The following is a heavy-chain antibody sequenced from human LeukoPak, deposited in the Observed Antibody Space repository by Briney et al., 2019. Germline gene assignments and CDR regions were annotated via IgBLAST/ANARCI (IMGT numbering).Heavy chain of an antibody. D-gene: IGHD2-21*02. J-gene: IGHJ4*02. CDR3: ARHPSVVTPYYFDS. CDR2: IFPADSDI. Sequence: GESLKISCKGSGYSFSSHWIGWVRQMPGKGLEWMGVIFPADSDIKYSPSFQGQVTISVDKSISTAYLQWGSLKASDTAMYYCARHPSVVTPYYFDSWGQGTLVTVSS. CDR1: GYSFSSHW. V-gene: IGHV5-51*01.